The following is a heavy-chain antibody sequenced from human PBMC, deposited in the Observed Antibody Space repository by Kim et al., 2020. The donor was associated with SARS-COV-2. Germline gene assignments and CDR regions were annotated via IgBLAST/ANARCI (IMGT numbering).Heavy chain of an antibody. D-gene: IGHD3-3*01. J-gene: IGHJ5*02. CDR3: ARMNFGSNWFDP. Sequence: SETLSLTCAVSGYSLTNNYWWAWIRQPPGKGLEWIGYIYYSGSTHHNPSLKSRVSMSVDTSKNQFSLQLSSVTAADTALYYCARMNFGSNWFDPSGQGTLVTVSS. V-gene: IGHV4-28*01. CDR2: IYYSGST. CDR1: GYSLTNNYW.